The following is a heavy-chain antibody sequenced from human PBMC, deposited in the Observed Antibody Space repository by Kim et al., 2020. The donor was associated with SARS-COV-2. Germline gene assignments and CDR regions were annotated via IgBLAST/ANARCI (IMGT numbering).Heavy chain of an antibody. Sequence: GGSLRLSCAASGFTFSSYGMHWVRQAPGKGLQWVAAIWYDGTKKLYVDSVKGRFAVSRDNSKNTMYLQMNNLRADDTAVYYCARAATTSWDIDYWGQGSLVNVSS. CDR1: GFTFSSYG. CDR2: IWYDGTKK. J-gene: IGHJ4*02. V-gene: IGHV3-33*01. D-gene: IGHD2-2*01. CDR3: ARAATTSWDIDY.